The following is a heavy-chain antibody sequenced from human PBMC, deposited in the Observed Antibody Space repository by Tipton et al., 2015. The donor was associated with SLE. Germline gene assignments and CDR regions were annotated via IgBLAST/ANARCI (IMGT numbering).Heavy chain of an antibody. D-gene: IGHD3-22*01. V-gene: IGHV4-39*07. Sequence: TLSLTCTVSGGSISTSNCYWTWIRQPPGKGLEWIGSIYYSGTTYYNPSLKSRVTISVDTSKNQFSLKLSSVTAAGTAVYYCARGGPDYYDPMPFDYWGQGTLVTVSS. CDR1: GGSISTSNCY. CDR3: ARGGPDYYDPMPFDY. CDR2: IYYSGTT. J-gene: IGHJ4*02.